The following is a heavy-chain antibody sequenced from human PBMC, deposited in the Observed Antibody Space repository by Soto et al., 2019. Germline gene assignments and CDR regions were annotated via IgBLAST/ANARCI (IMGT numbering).Heavy chain of an antibody. D-gene: IGHD3-22*01. CDR1: GGSFNNYG. J-gene: IGHJ6*02. Sequence: QVQVVQSGAEVKKPGSSVKVSCKASGGSFNNYGISWVRQAPGQGLEWMGGIIPVFGTPHYAQKFQDRVTITADESTSTVYMEVSSLTSEDTAVYYCARGDATKIVVTTYYGLDVWGQGITVTVSS. V-gene: IGHV1-69*12. CDR2: IIPVFGTP. CDR3: ARGDATKIVVTTYYGLDV.